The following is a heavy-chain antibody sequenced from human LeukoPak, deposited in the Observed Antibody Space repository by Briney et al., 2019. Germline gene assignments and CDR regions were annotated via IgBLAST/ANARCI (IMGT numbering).Heavy chain of an antibody. D-gene: IGHD3-9*01. CDR3: ARYLTRYDILTGYYRRDAFDI. J-gene: IGHJ3*02. V-gene: IGHV3-66*01. Sequence: GGSLRLSCAASGFTVSSNYMSWVRQAPGKGLEWVSVIYSGGSTYYADSVKGRFTISRDNSKNTLYLQMNSLRAEDTAVYYCARYLTRYDILTGYYRRDAFDIWGQGTMVTVSS. CDR1: GFTVSSNY. CDR2: IYSGGST.